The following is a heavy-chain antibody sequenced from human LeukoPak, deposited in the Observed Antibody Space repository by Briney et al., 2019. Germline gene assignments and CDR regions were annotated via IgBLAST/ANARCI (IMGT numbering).Heavy chain of an antibody. D-gene: IGHD1-14*01. Sequence: ASVKVSCKASGYTVTNYGITWVRQAPGQGLEWMGWISAYNGNTNYAQKLQGRVTMTTDTSTSTAYMELRSLRSDDTAVYYCARDRSASGHFDYWGQGTLVTVSS. CDR2: ISAYNGNT. CDR3: ARDRSASGHFDY. V-gene: IGHV1-18*01. CDR1: GYTVTNYG. J-gene: IGHJ4*02.